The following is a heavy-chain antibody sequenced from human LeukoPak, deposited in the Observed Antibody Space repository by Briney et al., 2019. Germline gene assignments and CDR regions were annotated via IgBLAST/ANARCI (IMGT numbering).Heavy chain of an antibody. CDR3: AKGGGYEAQYYYYLDV. Sequence: GGSLRLSCAASGFTFSSYGRHWVRQAPGKGLEWVAFIRYDGSNKYYADSVKGRFTISRDNSKNTLCLQMKSLRAEDTAVYYCAKGGGYEAQYYYYLDVWGKGTTVTISS. CDR1: GFTFSSYG. J-gene: IGHJ6*03. D-gene: IGHD5-12*01. CDR2: IRYDGSNK. V-gene: IGHV3-30*02.